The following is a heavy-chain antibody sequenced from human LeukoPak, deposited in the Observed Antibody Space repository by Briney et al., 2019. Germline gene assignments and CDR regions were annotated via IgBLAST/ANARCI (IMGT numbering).Heavy chain of an antibody. CDR2: ISAYNGNT. Sequence: ASVTVSCTASGYTFTSYGISWVRQAPGQGLEWMGWISAYNGNTNYAQKLQGRVTMTTDTSTSTAYMELRSLRSDDTAVYYCARDSPTKYYYDSSGLDYWGQGTLVTVSS. V-gene: IGHV1-18*01. CDR3: ARDSPTKYYYDSSGLDY. CDR1: GYTFTSYG. J-gene: IGHJ4*02. D-gene: IGHD3-22*01.